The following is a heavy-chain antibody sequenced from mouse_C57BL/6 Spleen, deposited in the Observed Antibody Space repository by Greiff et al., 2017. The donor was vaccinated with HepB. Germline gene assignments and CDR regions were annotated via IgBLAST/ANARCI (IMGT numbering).Heavy chain of an antibody. J-gene: IGHJ2*01. CDR3: ARSSLLPHYFDY. D-gene: IGHD1-1*01. V-gene: IGHV1-59*01. Sequence: QVQLQQPGAELVRPGTSVKLSCKASGYTFTSYWMHWVKQRPGQGLEWIGVIDPSDSYTNYNQKFKGKATLTVDTSSSTAYMQLSSLTSEDSAVYYCARSSLLPHYFDYWGQGTTLTVSS. CDR2: IDPSDSYT. CDR1: GYTFTSYW.